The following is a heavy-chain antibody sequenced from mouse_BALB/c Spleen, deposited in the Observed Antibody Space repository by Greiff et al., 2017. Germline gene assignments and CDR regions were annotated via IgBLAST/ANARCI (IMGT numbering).Heavy chain of an antibody. CDR2: IDPSDSYT. D-gene: IGHD4-1*01. CDR1: GYTFTSYW. Sequence: QVQLQQPGAELVKPGASVKLSCKASGYTFTSYWMHWVKQRPGQGLEWIGEIDPSDSYTNYNQKFKGKATLTVDKSSSTAYMQLSSLTSEDSAVYYCARPPLGYWGQGATLTDSS. V-gene: IGHV1-69*02. CDR3: ARPPLGY. J-gene: IGHJ2*01.